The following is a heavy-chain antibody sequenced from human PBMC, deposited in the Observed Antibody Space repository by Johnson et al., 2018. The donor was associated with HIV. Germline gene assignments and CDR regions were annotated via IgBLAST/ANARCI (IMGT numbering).Heavy chain of an antibody. CDR1: RFTFDDYV. V-gene: IGHV3-20*04. J-gene: IGHJ3*02. CDR2: INWNGGST. Sequence: MQLVESGGGVVRPGGSLRLSCAASRFTFDDYVMSWVRQAPGKGLEWVSGINWNGGSTGYADSVKGRFTISRDNAKNSLYLQMNSLRAEDTAVYYCARRPFGAAPGADTFDIWGQGTMVTVSS. CDR3: ARRPFGAAPGADTFDI. D-gene: IGHD6-13*01.